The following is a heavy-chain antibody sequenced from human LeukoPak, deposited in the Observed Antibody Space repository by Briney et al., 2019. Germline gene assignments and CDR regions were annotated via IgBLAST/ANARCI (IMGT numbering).Heavy chain of an antibody. Sequence: ASVTVSCKASGYTFTGYYIHWVRQAPGQGLEWMGWINPNSGGTNYAQKFQGRVTMTRDTSISTAYMELSRLRSDDTAVYYCARGGTTVTDWFDPWGQGTLVTVSS. CDR3: ARGGTTVTDWFDP. D-gene: IGHD4-17*01. CDR1: GYTFTGYY. V-gene: IGHV1-2*02. CDR2: INPNSGGT. J-gene: IGHJ5*02.